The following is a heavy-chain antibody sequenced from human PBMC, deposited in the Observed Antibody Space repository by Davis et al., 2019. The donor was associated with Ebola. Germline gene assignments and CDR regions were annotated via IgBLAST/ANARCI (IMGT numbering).Heavy chain of an antibody. CDR2: ISSSSNYT. V-gene: IGHV3-21*05. J-gene: IGHJ6*02. CDR3: ARDMVRGVILYYYGMDV. Sequence: GESLKISCAASGFTFSSYSMNWVRQAPGKGLEWVSYISSSSNYTNYADSVKGRFTISRDNAKNSLYLQMNSLRAEDTAVYYCARDMVRGVILYYYGMDVWGQGTTVTVSS. CDR1: GFTFSSYS. D-gene: IGHD3-10*01.